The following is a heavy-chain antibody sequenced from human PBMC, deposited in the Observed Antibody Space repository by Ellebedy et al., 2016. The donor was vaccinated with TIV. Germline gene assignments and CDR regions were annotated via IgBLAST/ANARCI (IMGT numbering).Heavy chain of an antibody. Sequence: SETLSLTXTVSGGSISSYYWSWIRQPPGKGLEWIGYIYYSGSTNYNPSLKSRVTISVDTSKNQFSLRLSSVTAADTAVYYCARGQGRRKATDYWGQGTLVTVSS. V-gene: IGHV4-59*12. CDR3: ARGQGRRKATDY. CDR1: GGSISSYY. J-gene: IGHJ4*02. D-gene: IGHD5-12*01. CDR2: IYYSGST.